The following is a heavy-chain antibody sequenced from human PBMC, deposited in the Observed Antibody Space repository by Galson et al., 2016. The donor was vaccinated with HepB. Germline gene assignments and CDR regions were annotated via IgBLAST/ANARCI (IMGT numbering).Heavy chain of an antibody. Sequence: SLRLSCAASGFTFSSNGMNWVRQAPGKGLEWVSSISSSGSYIYYADSVKGRFTISRDNAENTLYLEMNSLRDEDTAVYYCARSYCGGDCQYDYWGQGTLVTVSS. J-gene: IGHJ4*02. D-gene: IGHD2-21*02. CDR2: ISSSGSYI. V-gene: IGHV3-21*01. CDR1: GFTFSSNG. CDR3: ARSYCGGDCQYDY.